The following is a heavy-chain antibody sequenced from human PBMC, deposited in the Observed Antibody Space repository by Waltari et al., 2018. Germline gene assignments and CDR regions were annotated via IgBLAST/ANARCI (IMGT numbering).Heavy chain of an antibody. CDR1: GGSISSGSYY. D-gene: IGHD1-26*01. V-gene: IGHV4-61*02. CDR2: IYTSGST. CDR3: ARREPTFDI. J-gene: IGHJ3*02. Sequence: QVQLKESGPGLVKPSQTLSLTCTVSGGSISSGSYYWSWIRQPAGKGLEWIGRIYTSGSTNYNPSLKSRVTISGDTSKNQFSLKLSPVTAADTAVYYCARREPTFDIWGQGTMVTVSS.